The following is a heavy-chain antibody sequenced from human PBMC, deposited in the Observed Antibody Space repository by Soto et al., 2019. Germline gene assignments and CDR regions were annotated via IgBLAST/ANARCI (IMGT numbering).Heavy chain of an antibody. CDR2: IYWNDDK. J-gene: IGHJ4*02. CDR3: AHTPLVGPPNGFDY. V-gene: IGHV2-5*01. Sequence: SGPTLVNPTQTLTLTCTFSGFSLSTSGVGVGWIRQPPGKALEWLALIYWNDDKRYSPSLKSRPTITKDTSKNQVVLTMTNMDPVDTATYYCAHTPLVGPPNGFDYWGQGTLVTVSS. CDR1: GFSLSTSGVG. D-gene: IGHD1-26*01.